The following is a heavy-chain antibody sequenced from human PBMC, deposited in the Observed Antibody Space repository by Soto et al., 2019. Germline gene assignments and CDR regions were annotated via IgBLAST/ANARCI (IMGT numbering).Heavy chain of an antibody. J-gene: IGHJ6*03. D-gene: IGHD2-15*01. CDR2: ISSSSSYI. CDR1: GFTFSSYS. CDR3: ARGPPRYCSCGSCYYRNYYYYMDV. Sequence: EVQLVESGGGLVKPGGSLRLSCAASGFTFSSYSMNWVRQAPGKGLEWVSSISSSSSYIYYADSVKGRFTISRDNAKNSLYLEMSSLRAEDTAVYYCARGPPRYCSCGSCYYRNYYYYMDVWGKGTTVTVSS. V-gene: IGHV3-21*01.